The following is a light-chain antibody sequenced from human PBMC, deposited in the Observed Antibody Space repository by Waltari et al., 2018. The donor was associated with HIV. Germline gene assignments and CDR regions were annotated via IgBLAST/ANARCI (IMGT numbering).Light chain of an antibody. J-gene: IGLJ3*02. Sequence: QSVLTQPPSASGTPGQRVTISCSGSSSNIGRNTVHWYQHLPGTAPKLLIYSNDQRPLGVPDRFSGSKSGTSASLAITGLQSEDEADYYYAAWDDSLNGQGVFGGGTKLTVL. CDR1: SSNIGRNT. V-gene: IGLV1-44*01. CDR2: SND. CDR3: AAWDDSLNGQGV.